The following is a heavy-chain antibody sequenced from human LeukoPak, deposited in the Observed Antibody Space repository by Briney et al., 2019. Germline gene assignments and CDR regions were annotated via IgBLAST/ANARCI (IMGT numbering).Heavy chain of an antibody. CDR1: GFTFSSYG. J-gene: IGHJ3*02. Sequence: GGSLRLSCAASGFTFSSYGMSWVRQAPGKGLEWVSSISSSSSYIYYADSVKGRFTISRDNAKNSLYLQMNSLRAEDTAVYYCARDLRVASRAAFDIWGQGTMVTVSS. CDR3: ARDLRVASRAAFDI. CDR2: ISSSSSYI. D-gene: IGHD3-10*01. V-gene: IGHV3-21*01.